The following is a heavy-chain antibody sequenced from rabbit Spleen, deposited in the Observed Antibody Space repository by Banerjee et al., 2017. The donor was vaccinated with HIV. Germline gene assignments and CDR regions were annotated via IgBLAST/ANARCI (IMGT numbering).Heavy chain of an antibody. CDR2: INTYTGKS. J-gene: IGHJ4*01. D-gene: IGHD1-1*01. V-gene: IGHV1S45*01. CDR1: GIDFSNYFY. Sequence: QQQLEESGGGLVKPGGTLTLTCKASGIDFSNYFYMCWVRQAPGKGLEWIACINTYTGKSVYATWATGRFTISRTSSATVTLQMTSLTAADTATYFCTRDDGSGHYIDGYFNLWGPGTLVTVS. CDR3: TRDDGSGHYIDGYFNL.